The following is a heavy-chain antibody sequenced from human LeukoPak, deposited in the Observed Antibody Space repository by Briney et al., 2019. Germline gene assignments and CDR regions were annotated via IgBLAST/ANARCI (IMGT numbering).Heavy chain of an antibody. CDR3: ARDDLSMVRGVMTY. J-gene: IGHJ4*02. D-gene: IGHD3-10*01. V-gene: IGHV1-69*06. CDR1: GGTFSSYA. CDR2: IIPIFGTA. Sequence: ASVKVSCKASGGTFSSYAISWVRQAPGQGLEWMGGIIPIFGTANYAQKFQGRVTITADKSTSTAYMELSSLRSEDTAVYYCARDDLSMVRGVMTYWGQGTLVTVSS.